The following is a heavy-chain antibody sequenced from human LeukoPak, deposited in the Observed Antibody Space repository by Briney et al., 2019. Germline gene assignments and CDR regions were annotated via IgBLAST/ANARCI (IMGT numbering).Heavy chain of an antibody. CDR1: GFTFSSYV. J-gene: IGHJ4*02. D-gene: IGHD6-13*01. CDR3: ASRMKGAAGYFDN. Sequence: GGSLRLSCAASGFTFSSYVMRWVRQAPGKGLEWVSGKGLEWVSSICGRGGSTNYTDSVKCRFTIYRDNSKNTLDLQINSVEAVDTAVYYCASRMKGAAGYFDNWGQGTLVIVSS. V-gene: IGHV3-23*01. CDR2: ICGRGGST.